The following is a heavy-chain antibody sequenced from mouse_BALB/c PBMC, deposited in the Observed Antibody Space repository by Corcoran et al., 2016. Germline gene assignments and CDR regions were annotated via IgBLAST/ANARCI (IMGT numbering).Heavy chain of an antibody. Sequence: EVQLQQSGPELVKPGASVKMSCKASGYTFTSYVMHWVKQKPGQGLEWIGYINPYNDGTKYNEKFKGKATLTSDKSSSTAYMELSSLTSEDSAVYYCATYGYDVGAWFAYWGQGTLVTVSA. V-gene: IGHV1S136*01. D-gene: IGHD2-2*01. CDR2: INPYNDGT. CDR1: GYTFTSYV. J-gene: IGHJ3*01. CDR3: ATYGYDVGAWFAY.